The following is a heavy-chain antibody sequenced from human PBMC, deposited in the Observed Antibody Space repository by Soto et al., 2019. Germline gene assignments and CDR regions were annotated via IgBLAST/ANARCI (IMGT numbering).Heavy chain of an antibody. J-gene: IGHJ4*02. CDR2: ISYDGDNE. Sequence: PGGSLRLSCAASGFSFSNYAMHWVRQAPGKGLEWLAIISYDGDNEYYADSVRGRFTISRDNSKNTLYLQMNSLRAEDTAVYYCARDVSGSYSIDYWGQGT. CDR3: ARDVSGSYSIDY. V-gene: IGHV3-30*03. D-gene: IGHD1-26*01. CDR1: GFSFSNYA.